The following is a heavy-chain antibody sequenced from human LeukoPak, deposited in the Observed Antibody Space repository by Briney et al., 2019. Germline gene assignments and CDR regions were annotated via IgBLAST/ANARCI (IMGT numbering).Heavy chain of an antibody. V-gene: IGHV4-39*01. CDR3: ARPGGSYDELGY. J-gene: IGHJ4*02. D-gene: IGHD1-26*01. CDR1: GGSISSSSYY. CDR2: IYYSGST. Sequence: SETLSLTCTVSGGSISSSSYYWGWIRQPPGKGLEWIGSIYYSGSTYYNPSLKSRVTISVDTSKNQFSLKLSSVTAADTAVYYCARPGGSYDELGYWGQGTLVTVSS.